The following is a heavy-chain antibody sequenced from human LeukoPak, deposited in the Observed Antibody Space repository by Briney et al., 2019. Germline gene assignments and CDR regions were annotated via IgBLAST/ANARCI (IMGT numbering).Heavy chain of an antibody. V-gene: IGHV3-11*04. Sequence: GGSLRLSCAASGFTFSDYYMSWIRQAPGKGLEWVSYISSSGSTIYYADSVKVRFTISRDNAKNSLYLQMNSLRAEDTAVYYCARAWFYDSSGYEINYWGQGTLVTVSS. CDR3: ARAWFYDSSGYEINY. D-gene: IGHD3-22*01. CDR1: GFTFSDYY. J-gene: IGHJ4*02. CDR2: ISSSGSTI.